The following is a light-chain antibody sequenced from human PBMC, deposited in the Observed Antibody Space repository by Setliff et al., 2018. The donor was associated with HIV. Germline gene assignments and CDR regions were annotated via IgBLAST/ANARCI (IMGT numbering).Light chain of an antibody. V-gene: IGKV3-11*01. CDR1: QSISSY. Sequence: EIVLTQSPATLSLSPGGRATLSCRASQSISSYLDWYQQRRGQAPRLLIYDASKRATGIPARFSGSGSGTDFTLTISSLEPEDFALYYCHQRSNWPPTFGGGTK. J-gene: IGKJ4*01. CDR3: HQRSNWPPT. CDR2: DAS.